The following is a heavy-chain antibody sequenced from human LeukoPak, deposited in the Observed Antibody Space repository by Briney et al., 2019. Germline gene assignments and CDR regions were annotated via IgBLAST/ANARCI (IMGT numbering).Heavy chain of an antibody. V-gene: IGHV3-20*04. CDR1: GFTFDDYG. Sequence: GGSLRLSCAASGFTFDDYGMSWVRQAPGKGLEWVSGINWNGGSTGYADSVKGRFTISRDNAKNSLYLQMNSLRVEDTAVYYCARAPYYDILTGYYLDAFDIWGQGTMVTVSS. CDR3: ARAPYYDILTGYYLDAFDI. D-gene: IGHD3-9*01. J-gene: IGHJ3*02. CDR2: INWNGGST.